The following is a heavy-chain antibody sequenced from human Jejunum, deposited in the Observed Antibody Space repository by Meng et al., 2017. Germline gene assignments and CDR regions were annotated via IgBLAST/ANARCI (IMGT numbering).Heavy chain of an antibody. Sequence: GGSLRLSCAAAGFIFSDYEINWVRKAQGKGLGWVSYISNSGDTIYYADSVKGRFTISRDNAKSSVFLEMRSLIAEDTALYYCVRDGSILGTDSNLDAFDIWSQGTMVTVSS. V-gene: IGHV3-48*03. J-gene: IGHJ3*02. CDR3: VRDGSILGTDSNLDAFDI. D-gene: IGHD3-22*01. CDR1: GFIFSDYE. CDR2: ISNSGDTI.